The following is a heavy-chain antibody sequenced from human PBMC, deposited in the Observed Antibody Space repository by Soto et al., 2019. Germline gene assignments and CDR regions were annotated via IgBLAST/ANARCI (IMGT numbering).Heavy chain of an antibody. Sequence: PGESLKISCQGSGYRFASYWIGGVRQMPGKGLEWMGIIYPGDSDTRYSPSFQGQVTISADKSISTAYLQWSSLKASDTAMYYCARTPVIVGPYDTFDIWGPGTMVTVSS. J-gene: IGHJ3*02. V-gene: IGHV5-51*01. CDR2: IYPGDSDT. CDR1: GYRFASYW. CDR3: ARTPVIVGPYDTFDI. D-gene: IGHD1-26*01.